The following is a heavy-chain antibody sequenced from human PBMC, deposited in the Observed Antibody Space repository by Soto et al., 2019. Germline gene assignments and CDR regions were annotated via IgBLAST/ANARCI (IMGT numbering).Heavy chain of an antibody. J-gene: IGHJ4*02. Sequence: ASVKVPCKASGYRFTNHGISWVRQAPGQGLEWMGWISGNDGKTKYARKFQGRVTMTTDTSTSTAYMEMNSLRHDDTAVYYCARDSYPLAYYFDHWGQGTLVTVSS. V-gene: IGHV1-18*01. CDR2: ISGNDGKT. CDR1: GYRFTNHG. CDR3: ARDSYPLAYYFDH.